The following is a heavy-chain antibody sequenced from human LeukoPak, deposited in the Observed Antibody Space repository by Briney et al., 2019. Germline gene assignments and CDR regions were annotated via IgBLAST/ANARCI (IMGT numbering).Heavy chain of an antibody. J-gene: IGHJ6*02. CDR3: ARRITLDGMDV. V-gene: IGHV4-34*01. Sequence: PSETLSLTCAVYGGSFSGYYWSWIRQPPGKGLEWIGEINHSGSTYYNPSLKSRVTISVDRSKNQFSLKLSSVTAADTAVYYCARRITLDGMDVWGQGTTVTVSS. D-gene: IGHD1-14*01. CDR2: INHSGST. CDR1: GGSFSGYY.